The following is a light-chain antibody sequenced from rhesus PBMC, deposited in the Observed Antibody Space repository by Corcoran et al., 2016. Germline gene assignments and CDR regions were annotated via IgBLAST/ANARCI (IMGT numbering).Light chain of an antibody. Sequence: DIQMTQSPSSLSASVGDTVTITCRASQGISNYFAWYQQKPGKAPKLLISKASTLQSGVPSRFSVSGSGTDFTLTISSLQTEYVATYYCQHSYATPFTFGPGTKLDIK. J-gene: IGKJ3*01. CDR1: QGISNY. V-gene: IGKV1-25*01. CDR3: QHSYATPFT. CDR2: KAS.